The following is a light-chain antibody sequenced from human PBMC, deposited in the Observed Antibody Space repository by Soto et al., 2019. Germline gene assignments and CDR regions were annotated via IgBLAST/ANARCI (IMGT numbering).Light chain of an antibody. J-gene: IGLJ1*01. V-gene: IGLV2-14*02. Sequence: QSALTQPASVSGSPGQSITISCTGTSRDVGTYTLVSWYQHYPGKAPKLIIYEGSKRPSGVSNRFSGSKSGNTASLTISGLQADDEGDYYFSSKTSSSSPFVFGTGTKLTVL. CDR3: SSKTSSSSPFV. CDR1: SRDVGTYTL. CDR2: EGS.